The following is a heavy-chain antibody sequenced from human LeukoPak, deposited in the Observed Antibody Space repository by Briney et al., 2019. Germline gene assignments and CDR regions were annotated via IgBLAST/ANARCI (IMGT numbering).Heavy chain of an antibody. J-gene: IGHJ4*02. D-gene: IGHD3-10*01. CDR1: GYTFTSYG. CDR3: ARGPGGLLWFGEPPFDY. Sequence: GASVKVSCKASGYTFTSYGISWVRQAPGQGLEWMGWISACNGNTNYAQKLQGRVTMTTDTSTSTAYMELRSLRSDDTAVYYCARGPGGLLWFGEPPFDYWGQGTLVTVSS. CDR2: ISACNGNT. V-gene: IGHV1-18*01.